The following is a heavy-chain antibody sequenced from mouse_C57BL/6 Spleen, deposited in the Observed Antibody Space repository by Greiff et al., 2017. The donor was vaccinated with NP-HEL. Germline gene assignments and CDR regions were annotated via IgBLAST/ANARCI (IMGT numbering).Heavy chain of an antibody. CDR3: ARGEYGGYDAMDY. D-gene: IGHD2-10*02. CDR2: IDPSDSET. V-gene: IGHV1-52*01. CDR1: GYTFTSYW. J-gene: IGHJ4*01. Sequence: QVQLQQPGAELVRPGSSVKLSCKASGYTFTSYWMHWVKQRPIQGLEWIGNIDPSDSETHYNQKFKDKATLTVDKSSSTAYMQLSSLTSEDSAVYYCARGEYGGYDAMDYWGQGTSVTVSS.